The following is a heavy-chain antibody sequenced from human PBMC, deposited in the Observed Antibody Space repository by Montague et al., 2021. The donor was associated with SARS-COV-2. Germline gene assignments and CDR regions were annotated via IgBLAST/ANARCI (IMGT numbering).Heavy chain of an antibody. Sequence: SETLSLTCTVSGGSIITSNYYWGWLRQPPGKGLEWIGSGDYSGSTSYNPSLTSRVTISVDTSKNQFSLKLTSVTAADTAVYYCASHVGRGTGAMDWFDPWGQGTLVTVSS. CDR2: GDYSGST. CDR1: GGSIITSNYY. CDR3: ASHVGRGTGAMDWFDP. J-gene: IGHJ5*02. V-gene: IGHV4-39*01. D-gene: IGHD2-2*01.